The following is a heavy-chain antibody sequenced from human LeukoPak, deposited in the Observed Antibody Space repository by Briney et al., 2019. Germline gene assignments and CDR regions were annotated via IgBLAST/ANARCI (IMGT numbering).Heavy chain of an antibody. V-gene: IGHV3-21*01. D-gene: IGHD4-17*01. J-gene: IGHJ4*02. CDR1: GFTFSSYR. CDR3: ARDWGATVPNFDC. CDR2: ISSTSSYI. Sequence: GGSLRLSCAASGFTFSSYRMTWVRQAPGKGLEWVSSISSTSSYISYADSVKGRFTISRDNAKNSLYLQMNSLRTEDTAVYYCARDWGATVPNFDCWGQGTLVTVSS.